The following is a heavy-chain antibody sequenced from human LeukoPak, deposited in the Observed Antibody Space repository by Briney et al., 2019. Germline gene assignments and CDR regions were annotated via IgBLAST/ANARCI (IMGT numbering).Heavy chain of an antibody. CDR1: GYSISSGYY. Sequence: PSETLSLTCAVSGYSISSGYYWGWIRPPPGKGLEWIGSIYHSGSTYYNPSLKSRVTISVDTSKNQFSLKLSSVTAADTAVYYCVPSYYYYYMDVWGKGTTVTVSS. CDR2: IYHSGST. CDR3: VPSYYYYYMDV. J-gene: IGHJ6*03. V-gene: IGHV4-38-2*01.